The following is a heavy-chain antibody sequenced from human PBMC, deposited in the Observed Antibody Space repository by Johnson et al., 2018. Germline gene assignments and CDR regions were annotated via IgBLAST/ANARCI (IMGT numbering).Heavy chain of an antibody. CDR2: LYNTGST. D-gene: IGHD2-8*01. CDR1: GGSVSSTDYY. Sequence: QVQLQESGPGLVKPSETLSLTCSVSGGSVSSTDYYWNWIRQPAGKGLEWIGRLYNTGSTNYNPPLMSRVTISLDTSKTQFSLKLSSATAPDTALYYCARGLILSSINDAFDIWGQGTVVTVSS. CDR3: ARGLILSSINDAFDI. J-gene: IGHJ3*02. V-gene: IGHV4-61*02.